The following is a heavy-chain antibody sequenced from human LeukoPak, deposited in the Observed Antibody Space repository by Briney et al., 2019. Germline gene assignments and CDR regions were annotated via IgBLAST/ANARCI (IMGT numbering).Heavy chain of an antibody. D-gene: IGHD3-22*01. J-gene: IGHJ4*02. CDR3: AKVPYYYDSSGYCI. CDR1: GFPFSIFG. CDR2: ISYDGNNQ. V-gene: IGHV3-30*18. Sequence: GGSLRLSCAASGFPFSIFGMLGVREARGKGVVWVEVISYDGNNQYYADSVKGRFNISRDNSKNTLYLEMNSLRAEYTAVYYCAKVPYYYDSSGYCIWGQRTLVTVS.